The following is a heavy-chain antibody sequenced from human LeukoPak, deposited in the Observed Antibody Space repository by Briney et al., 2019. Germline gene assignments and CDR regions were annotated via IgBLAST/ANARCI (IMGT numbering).Heavy chain of an antibody. D-gene: IGHD3-3*02. CDR1: GGSISSGGYS. Sequence: SQTLSLNCAVSGGSISSGGYSWSWIRQPPGKGLEWIGYIYHSGSTYYNPSLKSRVTISVDRSKNQFSLKLSSVTAADTAVYYCARALRGIRDAFDIWGQGTMVTVSS. V-gene: IGHV4-30-2*01. CDR2: IYHSGST. J-gene: IGHJ3*02. CDR3: ARALRGIRDAFDI.